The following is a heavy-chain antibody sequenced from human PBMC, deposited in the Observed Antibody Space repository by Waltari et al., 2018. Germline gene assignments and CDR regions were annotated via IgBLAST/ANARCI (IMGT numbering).Heavy chain of an antibody. D-gene: IGHD6-19*01. CDR1: GYTLTELS. V-gene: IGHV1-24*01. Sequence: QVQLVQSGAEVKKPGASVKVSCKVSGYTLTELSMHWVRQAPGKGLEWMGGVEPEEGETIDAQQVQGRVTMTEDTSTDTAYMELSSLRSEDTAVYYCATAAPLEGAVAGWPYYYYGMDVWGQGTTVTVSS. CDR3: ATAAPLEGAVAGWPYYYYGMDV. J-gene: IGHJ6*02. CDR2: VEPEEGET.